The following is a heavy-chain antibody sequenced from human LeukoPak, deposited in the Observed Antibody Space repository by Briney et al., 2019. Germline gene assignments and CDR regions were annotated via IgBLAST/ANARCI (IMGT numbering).Heavy chain of an antibody. CDR1: GFTFSSYG. J-gene: IGHJ3*02. CDR3: AKSHSGSYYAFDI. Sequence: ESGGSLRLSCAASGFTFSSYGMHWVRQAPGKGLEWVAVISYDGSNKYYADSVKGRFTISRDNSKNTLYLQMNSLRAEDTAVYYYAKSHSGSYYAFDIWGQGTMVTVSS. V-gene: IGHV3-30*18. CDR2: ISYDGSNK. D-gene: IGHD1-26*01.